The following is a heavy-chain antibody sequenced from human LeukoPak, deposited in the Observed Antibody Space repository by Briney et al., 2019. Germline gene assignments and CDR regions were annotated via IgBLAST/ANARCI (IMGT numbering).Heavy chain of an antibody. Sequence: GGSLRLSCAASGFNFNDYGMHWVRQAPGKGLEWVAIIWHDGSNKYYADSVRGRFTISRDNSKNTLFLEMNSLRAEDTAVYYCARDGAYSYTYWGQGTLVTVSS. V-gene: IGHV3-33*01. CDR2: IWHDGSNK. CDR3: ARDGAYSYTY. D-gene: IGHD5-18*01. CDR1: GFNFNDYG. J-gene: IGHJ4*02.